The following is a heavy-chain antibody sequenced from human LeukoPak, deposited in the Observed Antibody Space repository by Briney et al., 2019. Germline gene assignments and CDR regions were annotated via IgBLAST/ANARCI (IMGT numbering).Heavy chain of an antibody. CDR1: GFTFISYA. Sequence: PGGSLRLSCAGSGFTFISYAMSWVRQAPGKGLEWISTISGSGGAGTYYADSVKGRFTVSRDNYRNTMYLTMNSLRAEDTAVYYCVKDRGGSPFYGMDVWGQGTTVTVSS. J-gene: IGHJ6*02. CDR2: ISGSGGAGT. CDR3: VKDRGGSPFYGMDV. V-gene: IGHV3-23*01. D-gene: IGHD1-26*01.